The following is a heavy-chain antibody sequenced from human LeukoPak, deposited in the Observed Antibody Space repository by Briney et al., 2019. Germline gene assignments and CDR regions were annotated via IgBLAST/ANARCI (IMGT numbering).Heavy chain of an antibody. D-gene: IGHD1-26*01. CDR2: IYYSGST. J-gene: IGHJ4*02. CDR1: GGSISSYY. V-gene: IGHV4-59*12. Sequence: SETLSLTCTVSGGSISSYYWSSIRQPPGKGLEWIGYIYYSGSTNYNPSLKSRVTISVDTSKNQFSLKLSSVTAADTAVYYCARDLGSMTDHYFDYWGQGTLVTVSS. CDR3: ARDLGSMTDHYFDY.